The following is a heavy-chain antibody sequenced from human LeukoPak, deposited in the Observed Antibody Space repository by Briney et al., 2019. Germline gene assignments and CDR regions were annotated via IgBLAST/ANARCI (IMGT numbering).Heavy chain of an antibody. CDR3: VKDKNALCSFTCRSEFDY. J-gene: IGHJ4*02. V-gene: IGHV3-48*04. D-gene: IGHD2-15*01. CDR1: GFTFSSYS. CDR2: IGRGIT. Sequence: GGSLRLSCAASGFTFSSYSMNWVRQAPGKGLEWVSHIGRGITYADSVKGRFTISRDNSKNTLYLQMSTLRAEDTAVYYCVKDKNALCSFTCRSEFDYWGQGTLVTVSS.